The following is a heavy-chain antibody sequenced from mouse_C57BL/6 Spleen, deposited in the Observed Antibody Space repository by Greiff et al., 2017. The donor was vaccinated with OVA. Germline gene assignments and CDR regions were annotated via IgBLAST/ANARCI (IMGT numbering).Heavy chain of an antibody. J-gene: IGHJ4*01. CDR1: GFSLTSYG. Sequence: QVQLKESGPGLVQPSQSLSITCTVSGFSLTSYGVHWVRQSPGKGLEWLGVIWSGGSTDYNAAFISRLSISKDNSKSQVFFKMNSLQADDTAIYYCARNSQGDGSSYRYAMDYWGQGTSVTVSS. CDR3: ARNSQGDGSSYRYAMDY. CDR2: IWSGGST. D-gene: IGHD1-1*01. V-gene: IGHV2-2*01.